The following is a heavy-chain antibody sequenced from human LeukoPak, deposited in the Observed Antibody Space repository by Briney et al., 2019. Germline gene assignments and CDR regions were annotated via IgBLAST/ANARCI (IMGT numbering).Heavy chain of an antibody. J-gene: IGHJ4*02. Sequence: GGSLKLSCAASGFTFSGSAMHWVRQAAGKGLEWVGRVRSKANNYATAYAASVEGRFTISRDDSKNTAYLQMNSLKTEDTAVYYCTRLRREGGQGTLVTVSS. CDR2: VRSKANNYAT. V-gene: IGHV3-73*01. CDR1: GFTFSGSA. CDR3: TRLRRE. D-gene: IGHD3-10*01.